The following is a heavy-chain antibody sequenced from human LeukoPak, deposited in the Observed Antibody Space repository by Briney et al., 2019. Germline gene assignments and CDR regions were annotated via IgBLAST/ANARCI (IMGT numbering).Heavy chain of an antibody. J-gene: IGHJ3*02. Sequence: PSETLSLTCTVSGGSISNYYWSWIRQPPGKGLEWIGYIYTGASTKYNPSLKSRVTISVDTSKNQFSLKLSSVTAADTAVYYCARPYSSGWYGAFDIWAQRTMVTVSS. D-gene: IGHD6-19*01. V-gene: IGHV4-4*09. CDR1: GGSISNYY. CDR2: IYTGAST. CDR3: ARPYSSGWYGAFDI.